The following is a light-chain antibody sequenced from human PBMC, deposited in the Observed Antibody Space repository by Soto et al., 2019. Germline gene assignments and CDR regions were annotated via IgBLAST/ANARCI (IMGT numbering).Light chain of an antibody. CDR2: GAS. V-gene: IGKV3-20*01. J-gene: IGKJ1*01. Sequence: EIVLTQSPGTLSLSPGERATLSCRASQSVSSSYLAWYQQKPGQAPRLLIYGASSRATGIPDRFSGSGSGTDFTLTISRLEPEDFAVYYCQQYGSSPCTFGQGTKVDI. CDR3: QQYGSSPCT. CDR1: QSVSSSY.